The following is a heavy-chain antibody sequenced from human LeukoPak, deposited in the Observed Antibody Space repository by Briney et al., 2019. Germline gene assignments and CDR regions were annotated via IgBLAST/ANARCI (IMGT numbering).Heavy chain of an antibody. CDR2: IYYSGST. CDR1: GGSISSSSYY. J-gene: IGHJ4*02. Sequence: PSETLSLTCTVSGGSISSSSYYWGWIRQPPGKGLEWIGSIYYSGSTYYNPSLKSRVTISVDTSKNQFSLKLSSVTAADTALYYCARLWYYDSRGYYYYYFDYWGQGTLVTVSS. V-gene: IGHV4-39*01. CDR3: ARLWYYDSRGYYYYYFDY. D-gene: IGHD3-22*01.